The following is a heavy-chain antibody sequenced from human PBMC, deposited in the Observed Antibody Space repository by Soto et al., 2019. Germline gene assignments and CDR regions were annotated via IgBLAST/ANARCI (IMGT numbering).Heavy chain of an antibody. CDR2: VRDRAYNYAT. CDR1: GFVFKDAS. CDR3: TRLISAAQDY. J-gene: IGHJ4*02. V-gene: IGHV3-73*01. D-gene: IGHD3-10*01. Sequence: EVLLVESGGGLVQPGGSLKLSCAASGFVFKDASIHWVRQVSGKGLEWVGRVRDRAYNYATAYAASVKGRFTISRDDSTNTAYLQMNSLKTEDTAIYYCTRLISAAQDYWGQGTLVTVSS.